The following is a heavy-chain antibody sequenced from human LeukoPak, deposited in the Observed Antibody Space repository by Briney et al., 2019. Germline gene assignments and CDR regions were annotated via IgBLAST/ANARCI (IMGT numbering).Heavy chain of an antibody. J-gene: IGHJ5*02. Sequence: SETLSLTCTVSGGSISSSSYYWGWIRQPPGKGLEWIASIYYSGSTYYNPSLKSRVTISVDTSKNQFSLKLSSVTAADTAVYFCARNRYYYGSGSYGVPNWFDPWGQGTLVTVSS. CDR1: GGSISSSSYY. CDR2: IYYSGST. V-gene: IGHV4-39*01. CDR3: ARNRYYYGSGSYGVPNWFDP. D-gene: IGHD3-10*01.